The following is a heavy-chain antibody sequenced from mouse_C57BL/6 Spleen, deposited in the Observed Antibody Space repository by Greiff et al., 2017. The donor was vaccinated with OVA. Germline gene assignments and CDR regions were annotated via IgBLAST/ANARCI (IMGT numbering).Heavy chain of an antibody. D-gene: IGHD1-1*02. CDR3: ARGNLVPAWFAY. J-gene: IGHJ3*01. CDR1: GYTFTSYW. Sequence: VQLQQPGAELVKPGASVKMSCKASGYTFTSYWITWVKQRPGQGLEWIGDICPGSGSTNYTEKFTSKATLTVDTSSRTAYMQLSSLTSEDSAVYCCARGNLVPAWFAYWGQGTLVTVSA. V-gene: IGHV1-55*01. CDR2: ICPGSGST.